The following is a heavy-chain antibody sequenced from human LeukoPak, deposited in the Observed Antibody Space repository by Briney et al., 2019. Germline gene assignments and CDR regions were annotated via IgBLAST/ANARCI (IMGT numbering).Heavy chain of an antibody. CDR1: GFTFSSYA. CDR3: ANSGSSVFDY. D-gene: IGHD1-26*01. Sequence: GGSLRLSCAASGFTFSSYAMHWVRQAPGKGLEGVAVISYDGSNKYYADSVKGRFTISRDNSKNTLYLQMNSLRAEDTAVYYCANSGSSVFDYWGQGTLVTVSS. CDR2: ISYDGSNK. J-gene: IGHJ4*02. V-gene: IGHV3-30*04.